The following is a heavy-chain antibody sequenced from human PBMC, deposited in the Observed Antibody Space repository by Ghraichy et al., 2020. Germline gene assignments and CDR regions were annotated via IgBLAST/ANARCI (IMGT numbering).Heavy chain of an antibody. CDR3: AKATKPYSSSWYDAEYFQH. J-gene: IGHJ1*01. V-gene: IGHV3-43*01. CDR2: ISWDGGST. D-gene: IGHD6-13*01. Sequence: GGSLRLSCAASGFTFDDYTMHWVRQAPGKGLEWVSLISWDGGSTYYADSVKGRFTISRDNSKNSLYLQMNSLRTEDTALYYCAKATKPYSSSWYDAEYFQHWGQGTLVTVSS. CDR1: GFTFDDYT.